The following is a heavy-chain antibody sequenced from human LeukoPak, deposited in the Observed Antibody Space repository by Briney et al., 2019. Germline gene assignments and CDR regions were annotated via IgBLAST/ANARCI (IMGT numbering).Heavy chain of an antibody. V-gene: IGHV3-11*04. CDR2: ISSSGSTI. Sequence: GGSLRLSCAASGFTFSDYYMSWIRQAPGKGLEWVSYISSSGSTIYYAGSVKGRFTISRDNAKNSLYLQMNSLRAEDTAVYYCARGFSGYDSGPYGDYDKYYFDYWGQGTLVTVSS. J-gene: IGHJ4*02. CDR1: GFTFSDYY. D-gene: IGHD5-12*01. CDR3: ARGFSGYDSGPYGDYDKYYFDY.